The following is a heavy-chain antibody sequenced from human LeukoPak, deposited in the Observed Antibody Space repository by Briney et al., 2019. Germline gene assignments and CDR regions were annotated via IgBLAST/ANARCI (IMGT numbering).Heavy chain of an antibody. V-gene: IGHV3-48*03. CDR3: ARDYLQNYYGSGSPTPYYYYYYMDV. Sequence: PGGSLRLSCAASGFTFSSYEMNWVRQAPGKGLEWVSYISSSGSTIYYADSVKGRFTISRDNAKNSLYLQMNSLRAEDTAVYYCARDYLQNYYGSGSPTPYYYYYYMDVWGKGTTVTISS. D-gene: IGHD3-10*01. J-gene: IGHJ6*03. CDR1: GFTFSSYE. CDR2: ISSSGSTI.